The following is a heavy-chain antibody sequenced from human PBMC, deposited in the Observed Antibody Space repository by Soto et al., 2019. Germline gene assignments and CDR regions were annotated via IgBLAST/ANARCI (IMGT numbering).Heavy chain of an antibody. J-gene: IGHJ6*02. V-gene: IGHV4-4*02. D-gene: IGHD3-9*01. CDR2: IYHSGST. Sequence: SETLSLTCAVSGGSISSSNWWSWVRQPPGKGLEWIGEIYHSGSTNYNPSLKSRVTISVDKSKNQFSLKLSPVTAADTAVYYCARVAVDILTGYYYYGMDVWGQGTTVTVSS. CDR1: GGSISSSNW. CDR3: ARVAVDILTGYYYYGMDV.